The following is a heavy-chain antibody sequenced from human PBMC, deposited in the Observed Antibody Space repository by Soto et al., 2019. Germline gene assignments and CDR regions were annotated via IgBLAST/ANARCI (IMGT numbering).Heavy chain of an antibody. CDR1: GGSISSGDYY. J-gene: IGHJ4*02. V-gene: IGHV4-30-4*01. D-gene: IGHD3-3*01. Sequence: QVQLQESGPGLVKPSQTLSLTCTVSGGSISSGDYYWSWIRQPPGKGLEWIGYIYYSGSTYYNPSLKSLVTISVDTSKNQFSLKLSSVTAADTAVYYCARAGYYDFWSGSDYFDYWGQGTLVTVSS. CDR3: ARAGYYDFWSGSDYFDY. CDR2: IYYSGST.